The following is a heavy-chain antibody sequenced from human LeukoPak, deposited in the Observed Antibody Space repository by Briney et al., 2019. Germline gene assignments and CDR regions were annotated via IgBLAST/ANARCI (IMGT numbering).Heavy chain of an antibody. CDR2: IWPGDSDT. Sequence: GESLKISCKGSGYLFPNYWIAWVRQMPGKGLEWMGIIWPGDSDTRYSPSLRGRVIISVDKSIATAYLQWSSLKASDAAMYYCARQTTNFYGSGSYVYWGQGTPVTVSS. D-gene: IGHD3-10*01. CDR1: GYLFPNYW. V-gene: IGHV5-51*01. CDR3: ARQTTNFYGSGSYVY. J-gene: IGHJ4*02.